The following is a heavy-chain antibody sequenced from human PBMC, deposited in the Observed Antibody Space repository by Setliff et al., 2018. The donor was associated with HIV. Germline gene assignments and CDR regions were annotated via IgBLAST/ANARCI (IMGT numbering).Heavy chain of an antibody. V-gene: IGHV4-39*07. CDR3: ARDRYTWNYGKNYMDV. CDR2: VSNGGDT. J-gene: IGHJ6*03. CDR1: GGSIGSSSYY. Sequence: SETLSLTCTVSGGSIGSSSYYWAWIRQPPGKGLEWIGSVSNGGDTNYNPSLKSRVTISVDMSKNQFSLKLSSVTAADTAVYYCARDRYTWNYGKNYMDVWGKGTAVTVSS. D-gene: IGHD1-7*01.